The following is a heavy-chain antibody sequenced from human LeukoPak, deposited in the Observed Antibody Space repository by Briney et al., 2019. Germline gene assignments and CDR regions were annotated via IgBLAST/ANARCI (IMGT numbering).Heavy chain of an antibody. V-gene: IGHV3-33*01. CDR3: ARTVSYYYGMDV. CDR2: IWYDGSNK. Sequence: PGGSLRLSCAASGFPFSSYGMHWVRQAPGKGLVWVAVIWYDGSNKYYADSVKGRFTISRDNSKNTLYLQMNSLRAEDTAVYYCARTVSYYYGMDVWGQGTTVTVSS. CDR1: GFPFSSYG. J-gene: IGHJ6*02.